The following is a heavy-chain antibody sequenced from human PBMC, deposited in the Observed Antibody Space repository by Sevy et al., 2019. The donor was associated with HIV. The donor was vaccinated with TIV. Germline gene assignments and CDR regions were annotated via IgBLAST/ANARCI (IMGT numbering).Heavy chain of an antibody. J-gene: IGHJ4*02. CDR1: GFTFDTYW. CDR3: ARRFFDV. D-gene: IGHD3-16*01. CDR2: IRQDGGEI. V-gene: IGHV3-7*01. Sequence: RGSLRLSCAASGFTFDTYWMQWVRQAPGKGLEWVANIRQDGGEIYYSDSVKGRFTISRDNAKESLFLQMTNLKVEDSGIYYCARRFFDVWGQGVLVTVSS.